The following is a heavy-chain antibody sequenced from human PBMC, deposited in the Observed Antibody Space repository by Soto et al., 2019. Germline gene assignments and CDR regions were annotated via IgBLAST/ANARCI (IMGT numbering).Heavy chain of an antibody. CDR3: ARGGYSYYYFDY. CDR1: GYTFTSYY. Sequence: QVHLVQSGAEVKKPGASVKVSCKASGYTFTSYYIHWVRQAPGQGLEWMGIINPSGGSTSYAQKFQGRVTMTRDTSTSTVYMELSSLRSEDTAVYYSARGGYSYYYFDYWGQGTLVTVSS. D-gene: IGHD5-18*01. CDR2: INPSGGST. V-gene: IGHV1-46*01. J-gene: IGHJ4*02.